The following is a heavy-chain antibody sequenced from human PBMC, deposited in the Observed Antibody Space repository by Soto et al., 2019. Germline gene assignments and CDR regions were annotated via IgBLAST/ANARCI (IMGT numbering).Heavy chain of an antibody. J-gene: IGHJ4*02. CDR2: ISVFLGNT. Sequence: GPEVKKPGASVKVSCKASGYSFTSYGIHWVRQAPGQGLEWMGWISVFLGNTNQAHQFQGRVTMTTDISTKTAYMELRGLTSDDTAVYFCARLPFSGELEYWGQGTLVTVSS. V-gene: IGHV1-18*01. CDR1: GYSFTSYG. D-gene: IGHD3-10*01. CDR3: ARLPFSGELEY.